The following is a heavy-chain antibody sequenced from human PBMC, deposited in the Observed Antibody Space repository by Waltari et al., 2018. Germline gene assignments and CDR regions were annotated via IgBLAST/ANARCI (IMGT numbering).Heavy chain of an antibody. CDR1: GGSISRYY. V-gene: IGHV4-59*01. CDR3: ARTYYDYIWGSYRAPFDP. J-gene: IGHJ5*02. Sequence: QVQLQESGPGLVKPSETLSLTCTVSGGSISRYYWSWIRQPPGKGLEWIGYIYSSGSTNYNPARKSRVTISVDTSKNHFSLKLSSVTAADTAVYYCARTYYDYIWGSYRAPFDPWGQGTLVTVSS. D-gene: IGHD3-16*01. CDR2: IYSSGST.